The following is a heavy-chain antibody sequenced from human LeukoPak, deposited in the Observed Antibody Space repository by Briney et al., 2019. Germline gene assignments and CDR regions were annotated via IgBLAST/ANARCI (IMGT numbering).Heavy chain of an antibody. CDR2: INAGNGNT. CDR1: GYTFTSYA. D-gene: IGHD3-9*01. J-gene: IGHJ6*02. CDR3: ARGYYDILTGSADYGMDV. V-gene: IGHV1-3*01. Sequence: ASVKVSCKASGYTFTSYAMHWVRQAPGQRLEWMGWINAGNGNTKYSQKFQGRVTITRDTSASTAYMELSSLRSEDTAVYYCARGYYDILTGSADYGMDVWGQGTTVTVSS.